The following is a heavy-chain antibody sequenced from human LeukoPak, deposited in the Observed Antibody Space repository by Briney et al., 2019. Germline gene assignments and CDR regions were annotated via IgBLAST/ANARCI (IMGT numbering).Heavy chain of an antibody. CDR3: ARSYCGGDCYSNWFDP. Sequence: SETLSLTCAVYGGSFSGYYWSWIRQPPGKGLEWIGYIYYSGSTNYNPSLKSRVTISVDTSKNQFSLKLSSVTAADTAVYYCARSYCGGDCYSNWFDPWGQGTLVTVSS. V-gene: IGHV4-59*01. CDR1: GGSFSGYY. CDR2: IYYSGST. J-gene: IGHJ5*02. D-gene: IGHD2-21*02.